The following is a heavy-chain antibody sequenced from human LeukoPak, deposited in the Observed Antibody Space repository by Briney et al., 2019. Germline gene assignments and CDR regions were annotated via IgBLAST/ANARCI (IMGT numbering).Heavy chain of an antibody. D-gene: IGHD6-6*01. CDR1: GFTVSSNY. CDR3: ASPQGGSSAYYLDY. CDR2: IYSGGST. Sequence: EGSLRLSCAASGFTVSSNYMSWVRQAPGNGLEWVSVIYSGGSTYYADSVKGRFTISRDNSKNTLYLQMNSLRAEDTAVYYCASPQGGSSAYYLDYWGQGTLVTVSS. J-gene: IGHJ4*02. V-gene: IGHV3-66*01.